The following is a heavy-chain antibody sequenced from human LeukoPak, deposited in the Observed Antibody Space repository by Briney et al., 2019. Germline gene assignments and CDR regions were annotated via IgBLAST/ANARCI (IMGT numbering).Heavy chain of an antibody. CDR2: ISYDGSNK. V-gene: IGHV3-30*19. J-gene: IGHJ4*02. CDR1: GFTFSSYG. Sequence: GGSLRLSCAASGFTFSSYGMHWVRQAPGKGLEWVAVISYDGSNKYYADSVKGRFTISRDNSKNTLYLQMNSLRAEDTAVYYCARDRKKWLQLGALGYWGQGTLVTVSS. D-gene: IGHD5-24*01. CDR3: ARDRKKWLQLGALGY.